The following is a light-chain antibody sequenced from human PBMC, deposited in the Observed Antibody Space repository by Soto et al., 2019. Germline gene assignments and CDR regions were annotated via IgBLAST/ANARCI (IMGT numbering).Light chain of an antibody. J-gene: IGLJ2*01. V-gene: IGLV2-14*01. CDR3: TSYTSSSVL. CDR1: NSDIGGFNY. Sequence: QSALTQPASVSGSPGQSITISCTGTNSDIGGFNYVSWYQQHPGKAPKLMIFDVSNRPSGVSNRFSASKSDNTASLTISGLQAEDEADYYCTSYTSSSVLFGGGTKVTVL. CDR2: DVS.